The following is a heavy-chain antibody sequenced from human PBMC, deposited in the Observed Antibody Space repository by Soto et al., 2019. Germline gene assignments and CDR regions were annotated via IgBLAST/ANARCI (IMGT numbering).Heavy chain of an antibody. CDR3: ARAGQLDYWYFDF. CDR1: GGSISSGGDY. J-gene: IGHJ2*01. Sequence: QVQLQESGPGLVKPSQTLSLTCTVSGGSISSGGDYWSWIRQHPGKGLEWIGYVYYSGSTYYNPSLKSRVTISVDTSKNQFSRKLSSVTAADTAVYDCARAGQLDYWYFDFWGRGTLVTVST. V-gene: IGHV4-31*03. D-gene: IGHD2-2*03. CDR2: VYYSGST.